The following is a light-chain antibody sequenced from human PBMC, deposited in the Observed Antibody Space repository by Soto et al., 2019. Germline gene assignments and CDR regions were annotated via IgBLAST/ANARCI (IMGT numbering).Light chain of an antibody. Sequence: DIQMIQSPSSLSASVGDRVTITCRASQGITDYLAWYQQKPGKVPKLLIYAAYTLQSGVPSRFSGSGSGTGFTLTISCLQPEDVATYYCQKYNSAPYTFGQGTKLEIK. J-gene: IGKJ2*01. CDR2: AAY. CDR3: QKYNSAPYT. V-gene: IGKV1-27*01. CDR1: QGITDY.